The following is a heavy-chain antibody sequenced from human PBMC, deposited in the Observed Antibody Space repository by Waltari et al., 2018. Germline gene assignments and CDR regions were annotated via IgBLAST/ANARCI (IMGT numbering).Heavy chain of an antibody. V-gene: IGHV4-34*01. D-gene: IGHD1-26*01. J-gene: IGHJ6*03. Sequence: QVQLQQWRAGLLKPSETLSPTCAVYGGPFSGYYWSWIRQPPGKGLEWIGEINHSGSTNYNPSLKSRVTISVDTSKNQFSLKLSSVTAADTAVYYCARERGSYYYYYYMDVWGKGTTVTISS. CDR2: INHSGST. CDR1: GGPFSGYY. CDR3: ARERGSYYYYYYMDV.